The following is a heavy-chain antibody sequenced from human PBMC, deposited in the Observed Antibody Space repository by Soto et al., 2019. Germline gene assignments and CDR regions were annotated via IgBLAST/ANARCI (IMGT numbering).Heavy chain of an antibody. V-gene: IGHV3-30*18. CDR1: GFTFSIFG. CDR2: ISYDGNNK. D-gene: IGHD4-17*01. CDR3: AKDQLQTTVTTPSY. Sequence: QVQLVESGGGVVQPGRSLRLSCEASGFTFSIFGMHWVRQAPGKGLEWVAVISYDGNNKYYADSVKCRFTISRDNSKNTLNLQMDSLRAADTAVYYCAKDQLQTTVTTPSYWGQGTLVTVSS. J-gene: IGHJ4*02.